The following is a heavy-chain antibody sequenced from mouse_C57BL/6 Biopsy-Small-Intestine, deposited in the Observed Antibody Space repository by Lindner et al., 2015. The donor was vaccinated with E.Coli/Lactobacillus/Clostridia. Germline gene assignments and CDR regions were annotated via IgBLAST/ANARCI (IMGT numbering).Heavy chain of an antibody. Sequence: VQLQESGPELVKPGASVKISCKASGYSFTDHNMNWVKQSNGKSLEWIGVINPNYGTTSYNQKFKGKAALTVDQSSSTAYMQLSSLTSEDSAVYFCARGTRLDFWGQGTTLTVSS. CDR1: GYSFTDHN. CDR2: INPNYGTT. V-gene: IGHV1-39*01. J-gene: IGHJ2*01. CDR3: ARGTRLDF. D-gene: IGHD3-3*01.